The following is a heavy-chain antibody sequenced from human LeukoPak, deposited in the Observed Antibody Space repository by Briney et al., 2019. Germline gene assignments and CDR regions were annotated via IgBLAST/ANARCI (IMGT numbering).Heavy chain of an antibody. CDR2: VSYDITRT. J-gene: IGHJ6*04. CDR3: ARPGCGGNCYYRMDV. CDR1: GFTFSSYA. D-gene: IGHD2-21*01. V-gene: IGHV3-23*01. Sequence: GGSLRLSCAASGFTFSSYAMTWVRQAPGKGLEWISAVSYDITRTFYANSVKGRFAISRDNSRNTLFLQMNSLRADDTAVYYCARPGCGGNCYYRMDVWGKGTTVTVSS.